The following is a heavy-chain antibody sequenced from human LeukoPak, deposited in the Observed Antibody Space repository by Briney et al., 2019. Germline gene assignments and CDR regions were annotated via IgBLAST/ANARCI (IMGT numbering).Heavy chain of an antibody. V-gene: IGHV1-46*01. CDR1: GGTFSSYA. J-gene: IGHJ5*02. Sequence: ASVKVSCKASGGTFSSYAISWVRQAPGQGLEWMGIINPSGGSTSYAQKFQGRVTMTRDTSTSTVYMELSSLRSEDTAVYYCARARSTYYYDSRNNWFDPWGQGTLVTVSS. CDR2: INPSGGST. CDR3: ARARSTYYYDSRNNWFDP. D-gene: IGHD3-22*01.